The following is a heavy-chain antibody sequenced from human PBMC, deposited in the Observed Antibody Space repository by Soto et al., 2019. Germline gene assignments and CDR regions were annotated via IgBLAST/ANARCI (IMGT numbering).Heavy chain of an antibody. D-gene: IGHD3-3*01. CDR1: GFTFSNYW. J-gene: IGHJ4*02. CDR3: ASSSGRHY. CDR2: ISSSRSDT. V-gene: IGHV3-11*06. Sequence: LRLSCAASGFTFSNYWMNWVRQAPGKGLVWVSCISSSRSDTNYADSVKGRFTISRDNAKNSLYLQMNSLRAEDTAVYYCASSSGRHYWDQGTLVTVSS.